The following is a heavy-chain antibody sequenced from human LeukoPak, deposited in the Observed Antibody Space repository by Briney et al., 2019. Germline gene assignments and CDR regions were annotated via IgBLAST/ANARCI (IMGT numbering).Heavy chain of an antibody. J-gene: IGHJ5*02. CDR1: GYTFTGYY. D-gene: IGHD6-25*01. Sequence: GASVKVSCKASGYTFTGYYMHWVRQAPGQGLEWMGWINPNSGNTHYTQKFQDRVTMTRDTSINTAYLELSSLESDDTAIYYCAREGAAAQDVNWFDPWGQGTLVTVSS. CDR3: AREGAAAQDVNWFDP. CDR2: INPNSGNT. V-gene: IGHV1-2*02.